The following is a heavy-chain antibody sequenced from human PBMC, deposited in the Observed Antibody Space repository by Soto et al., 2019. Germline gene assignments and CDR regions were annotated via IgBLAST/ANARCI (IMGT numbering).Heavy chain of an antibody. CDR3: ARGGHVVVVTAAFDY. J-gene: IGHJ4*02. CDR1: GNTFTNYY. D-gene: IGHD2-21*02. CDR2: INPSGGHT. Sequence: QVQLMQSGAEVKKPGASVKVSCKASGNTFTNYYIHWVRQAPGQGLEWMGTINPSGGHTTYAQKFMGGLTMTRDTSTSTLYMELTSLRSEDTAVYYCARGGHVVVVTAAFDYWGQGTLVTVSS. V-gene: IGHV1-46*01.